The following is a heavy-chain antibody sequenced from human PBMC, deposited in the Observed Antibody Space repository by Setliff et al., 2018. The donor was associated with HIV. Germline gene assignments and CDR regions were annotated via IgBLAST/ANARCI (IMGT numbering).Heavy chain of an antibody. D-gene: IGHD1-7*01. CDR1: GYTFTGYN. Sequence: ASVKVSCKASGYTFTGYNMHWVRQAPGQGLEWMGWINPNSGGTNYAQKFQGRVTMTRDTSISTAYMELSRLRSDDTAVYYCARAAYRGMGITGTQGLAYWGQGTLVTVSS. CDR2: INPNSGGT. J-gene: IGHJ4*02. V-gene: IGHV1-2*02. CDR3: ARAAYRGMGITGTQGLAY.